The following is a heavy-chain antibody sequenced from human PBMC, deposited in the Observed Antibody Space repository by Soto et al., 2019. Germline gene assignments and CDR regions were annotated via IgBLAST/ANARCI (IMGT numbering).Heavy chain of an antibody. CDR3: TRHTGYDSSLDY. D-gene: IGHD5-12*01. V-gene: IGHV5-10-1*01. CDR1: GYSFAGHC. Sequence: GESLKISCEGSGYSFAGHCISWVRQMPGKGLEWMGRIDPSDSYTDYSPTVQGHVTMSADKSINTAYLQWSSLQASDTAVYYCTRHTGYDSSLDYWGQGTLVTVSS. CDR2: IDPSDSYT. J-gene: IGHJ4*02.